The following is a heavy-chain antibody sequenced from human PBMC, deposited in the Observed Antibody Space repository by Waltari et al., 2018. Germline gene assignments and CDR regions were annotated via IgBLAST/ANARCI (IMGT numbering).Heavy chain of an antibody. CDR1: GFKFDDFA. Sequence: EVHLVESGGGLVQPGRSLRLSCAVSGFKFDDFAMHWVRLPPGKGLEWVSGVNWNGGITNYADSVKGRFTISRDNAKNTLYLQMNSLRVEDTALYYCAKENVSGYDSFAGIIDYWGRGILVTVSS. V-gene: IGHV3-9*01. CDR3: AKENVSGYDSFAGIIDY. CDR2: VNWNGGIT. J-gene: IGHJ4*02. D-gene: IGHD5-12*01.